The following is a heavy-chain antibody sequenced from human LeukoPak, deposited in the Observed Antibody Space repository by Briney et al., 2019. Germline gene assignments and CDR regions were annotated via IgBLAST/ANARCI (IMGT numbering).Heavy chain of an antibody. CDR1: GFTFSSYW. J-gene: IGHJ4*02. CDR2: IYSGGST. D-gene: IGHD4-17*01. V-gene: IGHV3-53*01. CDR3: ASYGFGNY. Sequence: GGSLRLSCAASGFTFSSYWMSWVRQAPGKGLEWVSVIYSGGSTYYADSVKGRFTISRDNSKNTLYLQMNSLRAEDTAVYYCASYGFGNYWGQGTLVTVSS.